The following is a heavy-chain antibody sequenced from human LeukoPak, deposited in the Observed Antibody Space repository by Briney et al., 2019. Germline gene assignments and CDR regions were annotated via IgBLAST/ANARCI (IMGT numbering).Heavy chain of an antibody. D-gene: IGHD2-15*01. J-gene: IGHJ3*02. CDR3: AREVVVVSATNAFDI. Sequence: GGSLTLSCAPSGLTFSSYWMHWVRQAPGKGLVWLSRINGDGSSTIYTDCVKGRLTISRDNAKHTMYLQMNSLRAEDTAVYYCAREVVVVSATNAFDIWGQGTMVTVSS. CDR2: INGDGSST. V-gene: IGHV3-74*01. CDR1: GLTFSSYW.